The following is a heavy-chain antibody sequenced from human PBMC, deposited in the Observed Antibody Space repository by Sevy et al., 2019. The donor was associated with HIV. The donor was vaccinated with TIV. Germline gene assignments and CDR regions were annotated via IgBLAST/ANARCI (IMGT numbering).Heavy chain of an antibody. CDR2: LSFGCGEE. Sequence: GGSLRLSCAASGFTFSKYSMSWVRQPPGKGLEWVSTLSFGCGEENYADSVKGRFTISRDNSKSSVYLQMNNLRPEDTAVYYGAREGCTKPHDYWGQGTLVTVSS. J-gene: IGHJ4*02. V-gene: IGHV3-23*01. CDR3: AREGCTKPHDY. CDR1: GFTFSKYS. D-gene: IGHD2-8*01.